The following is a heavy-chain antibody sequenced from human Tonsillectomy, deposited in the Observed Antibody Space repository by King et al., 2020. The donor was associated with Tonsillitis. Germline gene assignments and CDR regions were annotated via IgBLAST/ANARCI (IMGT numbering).Heavy chain of an antibody. CDR1: GITFANAW. D-gene: IGHD3-22*01. CDR2: IKSKISGGTA. J-gene: IGHJ3*02. CDR3: TTGYSDRSGYHGDDAFDI. V-gene: IGHV3-15*02. Sequence: VQLVESGGALVKPGGSLRLSCAASGITFANAWMTWVRQAPGKGLEWVGRIKSKISGGTARHAAPVKGRFTISRDDSKNTLYLQMNTLKTEDTAVYYCTTGYSDRSGYHGDDAFDIWGQGTMVTVSS.